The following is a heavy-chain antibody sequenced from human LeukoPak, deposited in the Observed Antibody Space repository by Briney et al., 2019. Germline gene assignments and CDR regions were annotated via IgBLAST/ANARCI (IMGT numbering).Heavy chain of an antibody. CDR3: ARDPNSSGWYLYFDY. D-gene: IGHD6-19*01. Sequence: ASVKVSCKASGYTFTSYGISWVRQAPGQGLEWMGWISAYNGNTNYAQKLQGRVTMTTDTSTSTAYMELRGLRSDDTAVYYCARDPNSSGWYLYFDYWGQGTLVTVSS. CDR1: GYTFTSYG. CDR2: ISAYNGNT. V-gene: IGHV1-18*01. J-gene: IGHJ4*02.